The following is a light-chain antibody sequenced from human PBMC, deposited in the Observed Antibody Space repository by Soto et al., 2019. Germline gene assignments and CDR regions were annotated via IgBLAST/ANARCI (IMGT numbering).Light chain of an antibody. J-gene: IGKJ1*01. CDR1: QSVSSSY. CDR2: GAS. CDR3: QQYGSPPWA. Sequence: PGERVTLSCRASQSVSSSYLTWYQQKPGQAPRLLIYGASTRATSIPARFSGSGSGTDFTLTISSLQPEDFAVYYCQQYGSPPWAFGQGTRVEI. V-gene: IGKV3D-7*01.